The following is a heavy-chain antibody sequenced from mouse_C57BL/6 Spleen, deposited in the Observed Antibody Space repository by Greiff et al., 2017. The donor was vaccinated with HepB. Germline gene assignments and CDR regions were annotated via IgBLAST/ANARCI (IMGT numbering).Heavy chain of an antibody. CDR2: ISYDGSN. D-gene: IGHD1-1*01. J-gene: IGHJ2*01. V-gene: IGHV3-6*01. CDR3: AREASYGSNFDY. CDR1: GYSITSGYY. Sequence: VQLQQSGPGLVKPSQSLSLTCSVTGYSITSGYYWNWIRQFPGNKLEWMGYISYDGSNNYNPSLKNRISITRDTSKNQFFLKLNSVTTEDTATYYCAREASYGSNFDYWGQGTTLTVSS.